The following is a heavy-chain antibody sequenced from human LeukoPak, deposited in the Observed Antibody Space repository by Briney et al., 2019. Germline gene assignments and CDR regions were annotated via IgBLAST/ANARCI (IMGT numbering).Heavy chain of an antibody. V-gene: IGHV1-18*01. J-gene: IGHJ3*02. CDR3: ARVASGIDAFDI. D-gene: IGHD5-12*01. Sequence: ASVKVSCKASGYTFTSYGISWVRQAPGQGLEWMGWISAYNGNTNYAQKLQGRVTMTTDTSTSTAYMELRSLGSDDTAVYYCARVASGIDAFDIWGQGTMVTVSS. CDR2: ISAYNGNT. CDR1: GYTFTSYG.